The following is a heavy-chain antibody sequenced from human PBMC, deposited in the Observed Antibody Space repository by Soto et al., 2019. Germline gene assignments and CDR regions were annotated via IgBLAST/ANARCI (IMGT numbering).Heavy chain of an antibody. J-gene: IGHJ4*02. CDR1: GGSISSSSYY. CDR2: IYYSGST. CDR3: ARHRGLTGIVGATELRTVDY. V-gene: IGHV4-39*01. D-gene: IGHD1-26*01. Sequence: SETLSLTCTVSGGSISSSSYYWGWIRQPPGKGLEWIGSIYYSGSTYYNPSLKSRVTISVDTSKNQFSLKLSSVTAADTAVYYCARHRGLTGIVGATELRTVDYWGQGTLVTVSS.